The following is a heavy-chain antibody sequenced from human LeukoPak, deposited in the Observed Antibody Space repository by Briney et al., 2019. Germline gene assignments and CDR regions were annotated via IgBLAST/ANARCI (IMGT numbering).Heavy chain of an antibody. CDR1: GYTFTSYY. J-gene: IGHJ4*02. V-gene: IGHV1-46*01. D-gene: IGHD1-20*01. CDR2: INPSGGST. CDR3: ARVSQYNWNDGKVFDY. Sequence: ASVKVSCKASGYTFTSYYMHWVRQAPGQGLEWMGIINPSGGSTSYAQKFQGRVTMTRDTSTSTVYMELSSLRSEDTAVYYCARVSQYNWNDGKVFDYWGQGTLVTVSS.